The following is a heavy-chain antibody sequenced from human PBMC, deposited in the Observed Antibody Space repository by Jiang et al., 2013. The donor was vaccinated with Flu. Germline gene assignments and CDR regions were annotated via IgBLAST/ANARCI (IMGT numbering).Heavy chain of an antibody. CDR3: AAGINYDFWSDSYYYYGMDV. V-gene: IGHV1-58*01. Sequence: SGAEVKKPGTSMKVSCTTSGFTFTSSAVQWVRQARGQRLESIGWIVVGSGNTNYAQKFQDRVTLTRDMPTSTAYMELSSLRSEDTAVYYCAAGINYDFWSDSYYYYGMDVWGQGTTVTVSS. CDR2: IVVGSGNT. D-gene: IGHD3-3*01. CDR1: GFTFTSSA. J-gene: IGHJ6*02.